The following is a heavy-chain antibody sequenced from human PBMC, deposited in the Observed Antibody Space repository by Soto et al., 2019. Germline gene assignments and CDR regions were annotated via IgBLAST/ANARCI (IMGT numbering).Heavy chain of an antibody. V-gene: IGHV1-69*13. Sequence: SVKVSCKASGYTFTGYYMHWVRQAPGQGLEWMGGIIPIFGTANYAQKFQGRVTITADESTSTAYMELSSLRSEDTAVYYCAARQRKYYDILTRYSPFASWRQGPLLTVSS. D-gene: IGHD3-9*01. CDR3: AARQRKYYDILTRYSPFAS. CDR2: IIPIFGTA. J-gene: IGHJ4*02. CDR1: GYTFTGYY.